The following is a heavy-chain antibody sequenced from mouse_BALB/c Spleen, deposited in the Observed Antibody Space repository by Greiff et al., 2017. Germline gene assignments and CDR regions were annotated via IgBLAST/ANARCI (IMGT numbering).Heavy chain of an antibody. J-gene: IGHJ2*01. CDR2: ISSGGGST. CDR3: ARHGITTVVAH. D-gene: IGHD1-1*01. Sequence: EVQGVESGGGLVKPGGSLKLSCAASGFAFSSYDMSWVRQTPEKRLEWVAYISSGGGSTYYPDTVKGRFTISRDNAKNTLYLQMSSLKSEDTAMYYCARHGITTVVAHWGQGTTLTVSS. CDR1: GFAFSSYD. V-gene: IGHV5-12-1*01.